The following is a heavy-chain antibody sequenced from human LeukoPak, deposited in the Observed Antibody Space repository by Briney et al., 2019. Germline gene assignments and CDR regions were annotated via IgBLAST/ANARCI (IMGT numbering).Heavy chain of an antibody. Sequence: ASVKVSCKTSGYTFTDYDITWVRQAPGQGLEWMGRVSPYNGNTYYSQRFQGRVTISKDTSTGTAYMDLRNMRDDDTAMYYCARDHLDIVPTIYSFWGQGTLVTVSS. CDR3: ARDHLDIVPTIYSF. J-gene: IGHJ4*02. CDR2: VSPYNGNT. CDR1: GYTFTDYD. V-gene: IGHV1-18*01. D-gene: IGHD5-12*01.